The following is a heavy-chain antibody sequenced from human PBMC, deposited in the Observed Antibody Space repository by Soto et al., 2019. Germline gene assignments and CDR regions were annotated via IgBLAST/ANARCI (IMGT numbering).Heavy chain of an antibody. CDR1: GLIFHDHA. D-gene: IGHD6-6*01. V-gene: IGHV3-9*01. Sequence: GGSLRLSCGVSGLIFHDHAMHWVRQAPGKGLEWVSGISWNSGNIAYADSVKGRFTISRDNAKNSLYLQMNSLRAEDTALYYCVKDICSGYSISCGPVFDYWGQGALVTVSS. CDR3: VKDICSGYSISCGPVFDY. CDR2: ISWNSGNI. J-gene: IGHJ4*02.